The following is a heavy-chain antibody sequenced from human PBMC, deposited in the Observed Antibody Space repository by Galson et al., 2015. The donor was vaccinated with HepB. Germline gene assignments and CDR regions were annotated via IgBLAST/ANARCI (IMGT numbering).Heavy chain of an antibody. CDR2: ISSSSSIL. V-gene: IGHV3-48*04. D-gene: IGHD6-13*01. CDR1: GFTFSSYS. J-gene: IGHJ4*02. CDR3: VRDLVDVAADPPGVDY. Sequence: SLRLSCAASGFTFSSYSMNWVRQAPGKGLEWASYISSSSSILSYADSVRGRFTISRDNAKNSLYLQMNSLRAEDTAVYYCVRDLVDVAADPPGVDYWGQGTLVTVSS.